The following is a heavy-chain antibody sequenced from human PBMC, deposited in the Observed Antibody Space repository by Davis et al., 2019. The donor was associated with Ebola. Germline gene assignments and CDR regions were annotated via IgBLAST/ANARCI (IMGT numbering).Heavy chain of an antibody. CDR2: IYGGDTT. J-gene: IGHJ4*02. CDR3: TRDLVVH. CDR1: GFAVSSNY. V-gene: IGHV3-66*01. Sequence: GESLKISCAASGFAVSSNYMSWVRQAPGRGLEWVSVIYGGDTTYYTDSVKGRFTISRDTFKNTIYLQMNSLRTEDTAVYYCTRDLVVHWGQGTLVTVSS. D-gene: IGHD2-2*01.